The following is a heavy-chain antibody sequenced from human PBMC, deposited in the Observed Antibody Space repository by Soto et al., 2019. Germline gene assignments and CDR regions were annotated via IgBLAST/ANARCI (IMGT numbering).Heavy chain of an antibody. V-gene: IGHV1-69*12. CDR2: IIPIFGTA. D-gene: IGHD3-10*01. Sequence: QVQLVQSGAEVKKPGSSVKVSCKASGGTFSSYAISWVRQAPGQGLEWMGGIIPIFGTANYAQKFQGRVTITADESTSTAYMELGSLRSEDTAVYYCGGSSGLLEGPGRRGAAHHGQTDYWGQGTLVTVSS. CDR1: GGTFSSYA. CDR3: GGSSGLLEGPGRRGAAHHGQTDY. J-gene: IGHJ4*02.